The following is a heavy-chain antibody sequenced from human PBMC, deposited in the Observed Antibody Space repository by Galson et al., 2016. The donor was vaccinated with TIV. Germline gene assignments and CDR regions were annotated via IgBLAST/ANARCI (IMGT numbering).Heavy chain of an antibody. CDR3: AREGSTVTMHHYFGLDV. D-gene: IGHD4-11*01. J-gene: IGHJ6*02. CDR2: IYYTGTT. Sequence: LSLTCTVSGYSIRSGYYWGWIRQFPGKGLEWMGSIYYTGTTYTNPSLKSRLTLSVDTSNNQASLRLSYVPAADTAVYYCAREGSTVTMHHYFGLDVWGQGATVIVSS. V-gene: IGHV4-38-2*02. CDR1: GYSIRSGYY.